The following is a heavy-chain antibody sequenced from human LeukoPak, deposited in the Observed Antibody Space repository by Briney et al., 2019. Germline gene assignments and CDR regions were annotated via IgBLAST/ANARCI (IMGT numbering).Heavy chain of an antibody. J-gene: IGHJ3*02. CDR2: INHSGST. V-gene: IGHV4-34*01. D-gene: IGHD3-3*01. CDR3: ASSTDGYYIAFDI. CDR1: GGSFSGYY. Sequence: MSSETLSLTCAVYGGSFSGYYWSWIRQPPGKGLEWIGEINHSGSTNYNPSLKSRVTISVDTSKSQFSLKLSSVTAADTAVYYCASSTDGYYIAFDIWGQGTMVTVSS.